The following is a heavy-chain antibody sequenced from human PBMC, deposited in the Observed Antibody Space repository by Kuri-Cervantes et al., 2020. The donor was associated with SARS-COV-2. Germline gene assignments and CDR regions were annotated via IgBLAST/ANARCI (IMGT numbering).Heavy chain of an antibody. J-gene: IGHJ4*02. V-gene: IGHV3-74*01. D-gene: IGHD1-1*01. Sequence: RGSLRLYCAASGFTFSGHWIHWVRQAPGKGLVWVSRINPDGSYTNNADSVKGRFTLSRDNAKNMLFLQMNSLRAEDTAVYYCVRDGDHWNFDYWGQGTRVTVSS. CDR3: VRDGDHWNFDY. CDR1: GFTFSGHW. CDR2: INPDGSYT.